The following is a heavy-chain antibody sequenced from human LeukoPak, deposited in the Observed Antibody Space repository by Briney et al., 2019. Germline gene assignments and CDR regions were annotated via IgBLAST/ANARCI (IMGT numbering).Heavy chain of an antibody. CDR3: AKEAYYGSGSYYHIPDPFDI. D-gene: IGHD3-10*01. J-gene: IGHJ3*02. CDR2: IWHDGGHT. V-gene: IGHV3-33*06. Sequence: GRSLRLSCAASGFIFSRYGMHGVRQARSKGLEGVAAIWHDGGHTNYGDSVNGRFTISRDNSKTTLSLQINSPRAQDTAVYYCAKEAYYGSGSYYHIPDPFDIWGQGTMVTVSS. CDR1: GFIFSRYG.